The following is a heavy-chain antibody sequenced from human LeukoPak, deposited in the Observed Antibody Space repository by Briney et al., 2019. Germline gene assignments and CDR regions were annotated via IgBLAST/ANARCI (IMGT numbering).Heavy chain of an antibody. J-gene: IGHJ4*02. CDR3: AKDPRLLWFGELSAFDY. V-gene: IGHV3-23*01. CDR2: ISGSGGST. D-gene: IGHD3-10*01. CDR1: GFTFSSYA. Sequence: GGSLRLSWAASGFTFSSYAMSWVRQAPGKGLEWVSAISGSGGSTYYADSVKGRFTISRDNSKNTLYLQMNSLRAEDTAVYYCAKDPRLLWFGELSAFDYWGQGTLVTVSS.